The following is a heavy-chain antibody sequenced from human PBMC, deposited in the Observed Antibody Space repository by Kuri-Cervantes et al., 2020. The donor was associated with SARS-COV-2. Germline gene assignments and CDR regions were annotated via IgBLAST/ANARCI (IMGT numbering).Heavy chain of an antibody. CDR3: ARHARGWYRDDY. CDR1: GGSISSDNYY. CDR2: ISHRGRT. Sequence: SETLSLTCTVSGGSISSDNYYWGWIRQISGKGLEWIGSISHRGRTNYNPSLKSRVTISVDTSKNQFSLKLSAVTAADTAVYYCARHARGWYRDDYWGQGTLVTVSS. D-gene: IGHD6-19*01. V-gene: IGHV4-39*01. J-gene: IGHJ4*02.